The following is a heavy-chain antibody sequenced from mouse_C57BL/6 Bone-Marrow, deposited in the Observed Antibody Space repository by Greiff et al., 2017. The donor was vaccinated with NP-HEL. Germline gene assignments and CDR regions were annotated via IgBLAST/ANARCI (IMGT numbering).Heavy chain of an antibody. D-gene: IGHD2-3*01. J-gene: IGHJ3*01. Sequence: VQLQQSGPELVKPGASVKISCKASGYTFTDYYMNWVKQSHGKSLEWIGDINPNNGGTSYNQKFKGKATLTVDKSSSTAYMELRSLTSEDSAVYYCARGDGPQGTWFAYWGQGTLVTVSA. CDR3: ARGDGPQGTWFAY. CDR2: INPNNGGT. V-gene: IGHV1-26*01. CDR1: GYTFTDYY.